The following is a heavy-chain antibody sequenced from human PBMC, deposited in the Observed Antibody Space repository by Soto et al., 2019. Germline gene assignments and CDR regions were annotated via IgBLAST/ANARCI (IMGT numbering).Heavy chain of an antibody. J-gene: IGHJ3*02. CDR1: GGSISEHY. CDR3: ARDQNTIDAEGEALDI. Sequence: SDTVSLACTVCGGSISEHYWSWIRQPPGKGMEWIGYIDHSGSTSYNPSLKSRVNISVDTHNNQFSLRLSAVTAAGTAVYYCARDQNTIDAEGEALDIWGHGT. D-gene: IGHD3-3*01. CDR2: IDHSGST. V-gene: IGHV4-59*11.